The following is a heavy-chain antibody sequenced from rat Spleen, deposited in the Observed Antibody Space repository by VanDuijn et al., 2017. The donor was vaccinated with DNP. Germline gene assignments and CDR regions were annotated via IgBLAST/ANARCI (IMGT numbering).Heavy chain of an antibody. Sequence: EIQLQESGPGLVKPSQSLSLTCSVTGYTITSGYDWSWIRKFPGNKMEWMGYITYSSSTNYNPSLKSRISITRDTSKNQFFLQLNSVTTEDTATYYCASAWFYSRFDYWGLGVMVTVSS. D-gene: IGHD1-2*01. V-gene: IGHV3-4*01. CDR2: ITYSSST. CDR3: ASAWFYSRFDY. J-gene: IGHJ2*01. CDR1: GYTITSGY.